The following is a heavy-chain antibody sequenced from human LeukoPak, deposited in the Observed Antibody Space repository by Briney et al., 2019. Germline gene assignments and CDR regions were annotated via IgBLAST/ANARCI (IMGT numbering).Heavy chain of an antibody. CDR1: GFTFSSYW. CDR3: ARDRDFWSGYYTDPDAFDI. Sequence: PGGSLRLSCAASGFTFSSYWMSWVRQAPGKGLEWVANIKQDGSEKYYVDSVKGRFTISRDNAKNSMYLQMNSLRAEDTAVYYCARDRDFWSGYYTDPDAFDIWGQGTMVTVSS. CDR2: IKQDGSEK. V-gene: IGHV3-7*01. D-gene: IGHD3-3*01. J-gene: IGHJ3*02.